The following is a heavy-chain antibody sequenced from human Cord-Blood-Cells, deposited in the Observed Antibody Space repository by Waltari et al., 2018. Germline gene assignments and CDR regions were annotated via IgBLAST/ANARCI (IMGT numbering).Heavy chain of an antibody. CDR2: IYYSWSI. V-gene: IGHV4-39*01. J-gene: IGHJ2*01. CDR3: ARHQTGDLTNFDL. Sequence: QLQLQESGPGLVKPSETLSLACTVPGCSISSSSCYWGWIRQPPGKGLEWIGSIYYSWSIYYNPSLKRRVTISVDTSKNQFSLKLSSVTAADTAVYYCARHQTGDLTNFDLWGRGTLVTVSS. D-gene: IGHD7-27*01. CDR1: GCSISSSSCY.